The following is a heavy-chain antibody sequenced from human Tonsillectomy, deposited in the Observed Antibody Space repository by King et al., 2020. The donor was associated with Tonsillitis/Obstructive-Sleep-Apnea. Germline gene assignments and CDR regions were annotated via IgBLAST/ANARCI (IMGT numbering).Heavy chain of an antibody. V-gene: IGHV5-10-1*01. Sequence: QLVQSGAEVKKPGESLKISCKGSGYTFTTYWITWVRQMPGKGLEWMGRIDPSDSYTDYSPSFQGHVIISTDKSISTAYLQCSSLKASDTAMYYCARHEARPYAMDVWGQGTTVTVSS. CDR1: GYTFTTYW. CDR3: ARHEARPYAMDV. J-gene: IGHJ6*02. CDR2: IDPSDSYT. D-gene: IGHD6-6*01.